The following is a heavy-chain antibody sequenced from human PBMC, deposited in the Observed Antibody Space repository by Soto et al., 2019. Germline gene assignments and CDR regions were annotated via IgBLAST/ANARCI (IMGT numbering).Heavy chain of an antibody. V-gene: IGHV5-51*01. CDR2: IYPGDSDT. J-gene: IGHJ4*02. D-gene: IGHD6-6*01. CDR1: SFSISA. CDR3: ARRIAARPERIFDY. Sequence: SFSISAISWVRQAPGQGLEWMGGIIYPGDSDTRYSPSFQGQVTISADKSISTAYLQWSSLKASDTAMYYCARRIAARPERIFDYWGQGTLVPVSS.